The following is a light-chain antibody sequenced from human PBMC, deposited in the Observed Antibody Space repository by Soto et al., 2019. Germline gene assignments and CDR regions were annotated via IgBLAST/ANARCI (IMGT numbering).Light chain of an antibody. CDR2: EGG. Sequence: QSALTQPASVSGSPGQSITLSCTGTSSDVGSYNLVSWYQQHPGKASKLMISEGGKRPSGVSTRFSGSKSGNTASLTFFWLQAEDEADYYCCSFARGNTYVFGTGTKVTVL. V-gene: IGLV2-23*01. J-gene: IGLJ1*01. CDR3: CSFARGNTYV. CDR1: SSDVGSYNL.